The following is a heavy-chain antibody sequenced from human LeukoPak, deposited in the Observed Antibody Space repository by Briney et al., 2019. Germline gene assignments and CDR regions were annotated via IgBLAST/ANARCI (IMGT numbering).Heavy chain of an antibody. J-gene: IGHJ6*02. CDR2: IYYSGST. Sequence: SETLSLTCTVSGGSISSYYWSWIRQPPGKGLEWIGYIYYSGSTNYNPSLKSRVTISVDTSKNQFSLKLGSVTAADTAVYYCAREPYRHGMDVWGQGTTVTVSS. V-gene: IGHV4-59*01. D-gene: IGHD1-26*01. CDR1: GGSISSYY. CDR3: AREPYRHGMDV.